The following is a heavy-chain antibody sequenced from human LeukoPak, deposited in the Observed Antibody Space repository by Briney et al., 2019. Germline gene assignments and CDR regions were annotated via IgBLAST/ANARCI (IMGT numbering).Heavy chain of an antibody. V-gene: IGHV3-30*04. CDR3: AKGINNGYDYFDY. CDR1: GFTFSSYA. D-gene: IGHD5-12*01. Sequence: PGGSLRLSCAASGFTFSSYAMHWVRQAPGKGLEWVAVISYDGSNKYYADSVKGRFSISRDNSNNTLYLQMNRLRAEDTAIYYCAKGINNGYDYFDYWGRGTLVTVSS. J-gene: IGHJ4*02. CDR2: ISYDGSNK.